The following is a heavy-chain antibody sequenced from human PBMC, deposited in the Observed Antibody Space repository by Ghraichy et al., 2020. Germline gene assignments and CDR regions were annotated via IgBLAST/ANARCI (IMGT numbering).Heavy chain of an antibody. CDR3: ARTFYGSGSYFDY. V-gene: IGHV4-59*08. J-gene: IGHJ4*02. CDR1: GGSISSYY. CDR2: IYYSGST. D-gene: IGHD3-10*01. Sequence: SETLYLTCTVSGGSISSYYWSWIRQPPGKGLEWIGYIYYSGSTNYNPSLKSRVTISVDTSKNQFSLKLSSVTAADTAVYYCARTFYGSGSYFDYWGQGTLVTVSS.